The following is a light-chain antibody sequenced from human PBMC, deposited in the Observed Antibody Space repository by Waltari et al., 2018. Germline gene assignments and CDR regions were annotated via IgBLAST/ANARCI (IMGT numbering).Light chain of an antibody. CDR3: CSYAGSSTFD. CDR2: EGS. CDR1: SSDVGSYNL. Sequence: QSALTQPASVSGSPGQSITLSCTGTSSDVGSYNLVSWYQQHPGKAPKLMIYEGSKRPSGVSNRFSGSKSGNTASLTISGLQAEDEADYYCCSYAGSSTFDFGTGTKVTVL. J-gene: IGLJ1*01. V-gene: IGLV2-23*03.